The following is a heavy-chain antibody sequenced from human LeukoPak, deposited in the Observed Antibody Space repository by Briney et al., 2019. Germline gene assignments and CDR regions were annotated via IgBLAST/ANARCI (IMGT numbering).Heavy chain of an antibody. CDR3: ARDRVLLWFGELSG. V-gene: IGHV3-48*01. CDR2: ISSSSTI. CDR1: GFTFSSYS. Sequence: PGGSLRLSCVASGFTFSSYSMNWVRQAPGKGLEWVSYISSSSTIYYADSVKGRFTISRDNAKNSLYLQMNSLRAEDTAVYYCARDRVLLWFGELSGWGQGTLVTVSS. J-gene: IGHJ4*02. D-gene: IGHD3-10*01.